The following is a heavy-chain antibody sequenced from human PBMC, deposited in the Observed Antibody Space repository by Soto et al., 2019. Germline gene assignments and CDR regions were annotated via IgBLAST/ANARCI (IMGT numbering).Heavy chain of an antibody. CDR2: MNPNSGNT. CDR1: GYTFTSYD. CDR3: ARGIAARLYYYYYGMDV. Sequence: ASVKVSCKASGYTFTSYDINWVRQATGQGLEWMGWMNPNSGNTGYAQKFQGRVTMTRNTSISTAYMELSSLRSEDTAVYYCARGIAARLYYYYYGMDVWGQGTTVTVSS. J-gene: IGHJ6*02. V-gene: IGHV1-8*01. D-gene: IGHD6-6*01.